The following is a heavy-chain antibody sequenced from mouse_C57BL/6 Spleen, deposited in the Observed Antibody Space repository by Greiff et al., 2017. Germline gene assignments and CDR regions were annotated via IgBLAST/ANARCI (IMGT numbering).Heavy chain of an antibody. D-gene: IGHD1-1*01. J-gene: IGHJ4*01. V-gene: IGHV1-55*01. CDR2: IYPGSSST. CDR3: ARGKVEAMDY. Sequence: QVQLLQPGAELVQPGASVKMSCKASGYTFTSYWITWVKQRPGKGLEWLGDIYPGSSSTNYNEKFKSKATLTVNTSSSTAYMQLSSVKSEDSAVYCGARGKVEAMDYWGQGTSVTVSA. CDR1: GYTFTSYW.